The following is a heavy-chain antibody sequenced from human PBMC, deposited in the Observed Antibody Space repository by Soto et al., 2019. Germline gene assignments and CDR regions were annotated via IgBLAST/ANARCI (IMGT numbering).Heavy chain of an antibody. D-gene: IGHD7-27*01. CDR2: IDQGGGKK. CDR1: EFTFSTYW. CDR3: ARENWVSDY. Sequence: PGGSLRLSCAASEFTFSTYWMTWVRQAPGKGLEWVANIDQGGGKKYYVDSVKGRFTISRDNAKNSLYLQMNSLRAEDTAVYYCARENWVSDYWGQGTLVTVSS. V-gene: IGHV3-7*03. J-gene: IGHJ4*02.